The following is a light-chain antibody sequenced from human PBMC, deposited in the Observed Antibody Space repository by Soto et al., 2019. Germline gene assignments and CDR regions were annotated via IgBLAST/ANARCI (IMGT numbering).Light chain of an antibody. CDR3: QQRNNWPIFT. Sequence: EIVLTQSPATLSLSPGERATLSCRASQSVSSYLAWYQQKPGQPPRLLIYDASNRATGIPARFSGSGSGTDFTLTISSLEPEDFAIYYCQQRNNWPIFTFGPVTKVDMK. J-gene: IGKJ3*01. CDR2: DAS. CDR1: QSVSSY. V-gene: IGKV3-11*01.